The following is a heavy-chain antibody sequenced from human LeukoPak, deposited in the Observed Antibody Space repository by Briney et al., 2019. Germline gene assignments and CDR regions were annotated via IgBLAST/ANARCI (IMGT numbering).Heavy chain of an antibody. CDR2: ISYDGSNK. J-gene: IGHJ4*02. V-gene: IGHV3-30*18. CDR3: AKARSGWHYYFDY. CDR1: GFTFSSYG. D-gene: IGHD6-19*01. Sequence: PGRSLRLSCAASGFTFSSYGMHWVRQAPGKGLEWVAVISYDGSNKYYADSVKGRFTISRDNSKNTLYLQMNSLRAEDTAVYYCAKARSGWHYYFDYWGQGTLVTVSS.